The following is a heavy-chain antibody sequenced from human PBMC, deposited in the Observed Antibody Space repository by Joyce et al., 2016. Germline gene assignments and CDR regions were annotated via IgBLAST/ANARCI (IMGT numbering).Heavy chain of an antibody. CDR3: AFLPD. D-gene: IGHD2/OR15-2a*01. J-gene: IGHJ1*01. Sequence: VLLVESGGGVVQPGRSLRLSCAASGFTFDKFAMHWDRQAPGKGLEWVALISYDGNKRDYADSVKGRFTISRDNSRNTLYLQMNSLRADDTAVYYCAFLPDWGQGTLVIVSS. CDR2: ISYDGNKR. V-gene: IGHV3-30*03. CDR1: GFTFDKFA.